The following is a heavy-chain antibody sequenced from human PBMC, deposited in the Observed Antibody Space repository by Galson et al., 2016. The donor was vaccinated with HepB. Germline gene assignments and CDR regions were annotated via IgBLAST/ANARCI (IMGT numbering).Heavy chain of an antibody. Sequence: SVKVSCKGSGYTFDAYAIHWVRQAPGLRLEWMGWINPGSGYTKYSQKFQDRVTFTSDTSASTGYMELSSLRSEDTGIYYCARIGPAGDVEGFLFWGRGTLVTASS. CDR2: INPGSGYT. CDR1: GYTFDAYA. V-gene: IGHV1-3*01. CDR3: ARIGPAGDVEGFLF. D-gene: IGHD3-3*01. J-gene: IGHJ1*01.